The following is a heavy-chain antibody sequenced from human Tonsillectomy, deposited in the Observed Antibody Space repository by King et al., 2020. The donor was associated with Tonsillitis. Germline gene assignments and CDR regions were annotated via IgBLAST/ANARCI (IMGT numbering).Heavy chain of an antibody. D-gene: IGHD5-12*01. CDR2: SRSSSSYI. J-gene: IGHJ3*02. V-gene: IGHV3-21*01. CDR1: GFTFSSYT. CDR3: AREAVATGFDI. Sequence: VQLVESGGGLVKPGGSLRLSCVASGFTFSSYTMNWVRKAPGKGLEWVSYSRSSSSYIYYEDSVKGRFTISRDNAKNSLYLQMNSLRAEDTAVYYCAREAVATGFDIWGQGTMVTVSS.